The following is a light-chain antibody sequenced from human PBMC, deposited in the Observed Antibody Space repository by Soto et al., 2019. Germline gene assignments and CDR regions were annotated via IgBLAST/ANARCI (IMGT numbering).Light chain of an antibody. CDR3: LLSYSGARPYV. Sequence: VVTQEPSLTVSPGGTVTLACGSSTGAVTSGHYPYWFQQKPGQAPRTLIYDTSKKHFWTPARFSGSLLGGKAALTLSGAQPEDEADYYCLLSYSGARPYVFGSGTKVTVL. J-gene: IGLJ1*01. CDR1: TGAVTSGHY. CDR2: DTS. V-gene: IGLV7-46*01.